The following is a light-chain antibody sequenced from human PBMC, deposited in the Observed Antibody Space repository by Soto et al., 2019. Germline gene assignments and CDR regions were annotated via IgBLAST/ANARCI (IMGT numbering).Light chain of an antibody. CDR2: GAS. J-gene: IGKJ4*01. CDR3: QQYNNWPPLT. V-gene: IGKV3-15*01. Sequence: EIVMTQSPATLSVSPGERATLSCRASQSVSSNLPWYQQKPGQAPRLLIYGASTRATGIPARFSGSGSGTEFTFTISSLQSEDFAVYYCQQYNNWPPLTFGGGTKVEI. CDR1: QSVSSN.